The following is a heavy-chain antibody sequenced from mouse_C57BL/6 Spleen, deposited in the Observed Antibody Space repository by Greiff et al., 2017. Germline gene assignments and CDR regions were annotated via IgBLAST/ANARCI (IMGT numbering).Heavy chain of an antibody. V-gene: IGHV5-16*01. CDR3: ARDPRIYYGSSYGYFDV. D-gene: IGHD1-1*01. CDR1: GFTFSDYY. Sequence: EVQVVESEGGLVQPGSSMKLSCTASGFTFSDYYMAWVRQVPEKGLEWVANINYDGSSTHYLDSLKSRFIITGDNAKNILYLQMSSLKSEDTATYYCARDPRIYYGSSYGYFDVWGTGTTVTVSS. CDR2: INYDGSST. J-gene: IGHJ1*03.